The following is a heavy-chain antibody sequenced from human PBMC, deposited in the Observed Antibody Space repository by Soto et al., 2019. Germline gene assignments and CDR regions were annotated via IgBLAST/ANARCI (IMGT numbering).Heavy chain of an antibody. V-gene: IGHV4-31*03. CDR1: GGSISSGGYY. CDR3: ARDRYYYDSNGVKRHYFDY. CDR2: IYYSGST. Sequence: SETLSLTCTVSGGSISSGGYYWSWIRQHPGKGLEWIGYIYYSGSTYYNPSLKSRVTISVDTSKNQFSLKLSSVTAADTAVYYCARDRYYYDSNGVKRHYFDYWGQGTLVTVSS. D-gene: IGHD3-22*01. J-gene: IGHJ4*02.